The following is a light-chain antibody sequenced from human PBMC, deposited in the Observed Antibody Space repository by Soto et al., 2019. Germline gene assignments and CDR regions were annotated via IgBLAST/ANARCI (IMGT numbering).Light chain of an antibody. Sequence: EIVLTQSPGTLSLSPGERATLSCRASQSVRSSYLAWYQQKPGQAPRLLIYDTSNRATGIPARFSGSGSGTDFTLTISRLEPEDFAVYYCQQYGSSPWTFGQGTKVDIK. CDR2: DTS. V-gene: IGKV3-20*01. J-gene: IGKJ1*01. CDR1: QSVRSSY. CDR3: QQYGSSPWT.